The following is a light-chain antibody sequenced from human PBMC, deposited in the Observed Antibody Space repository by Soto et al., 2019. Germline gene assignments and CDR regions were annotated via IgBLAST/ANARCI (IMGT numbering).Light chain of an antibody. V-gene: IGKV3-11*01. J-gene: IGKJ4*01. CDR2: DTS. CDR3: QKYGNWPLT. Sequence: EIVLTQSPGTLSLCPRERARLSCMASQSVGNFLVWYQQKPGQAPSLLIHDTSYRATGIPARFIGSGSGTDFTLSIISLEPQDFAIYYYQKYGNWPLTFAGGTKVEIK. CDR1: QSVGNF.